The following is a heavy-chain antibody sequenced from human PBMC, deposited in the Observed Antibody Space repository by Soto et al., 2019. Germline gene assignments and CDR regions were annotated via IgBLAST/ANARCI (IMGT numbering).Heavy chain of an antibody. J-gene: IGHJ5*02. CDR1: GGSVSSDSYY. CDR2: IYYTGST. CDR3: ARGGSIAAAVVDL. D-gene: IGHD6-13*01. V-gene: IGHV4-61*01. Sequence: QVQLQESGPGLVKPSETLSLTCTVSGGSVSSDSYYWSWIRQPPGKGLEWIGYIYYTGSTNYNPSRKSRVTMSIDTSQDQFSLKLSSVTAADTAVYYCARGGSIAAAVVDLWGQGTLVTVSS.